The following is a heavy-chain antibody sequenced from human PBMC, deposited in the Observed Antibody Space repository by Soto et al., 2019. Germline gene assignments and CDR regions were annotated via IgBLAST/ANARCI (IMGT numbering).Heavy chain of an antibody. V-gene: IGHV1-18*01. Sequence: ASVKVSCKASGYPFTTYGISWVRQAPGQGLEWMGWISAYNGNTNYAQKLQGRVTMTTDTSTSTAYMELRSLRSDDTAVYYCARDRGYSYGHDGFDIWGHGTMVTVSS. D-gene: IGHD5-18*01. CDR1: GYPFTTYG. CDR2: ISAYNGNT. J-gene: IGHJ3*02. CDR3: ARDRGYSYGHDGFDI.